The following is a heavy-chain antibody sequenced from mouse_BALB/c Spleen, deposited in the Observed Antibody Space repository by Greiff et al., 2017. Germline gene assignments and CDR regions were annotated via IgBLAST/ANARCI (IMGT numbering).Heavy chain of an antibody. CDR2: ISSGSSTI. CDR1: GFTFSSFG. D-gene: IGHD1-1*01. Sequence: EVQRVESGGGLVQPGGSRKLSCAASGFTFSSFGMHWVRQAPEKGLEWVAYISSGSSTIYYADTVKGRFTISRDNPKNTLFLQMTSLRSEDTAMYYCARHVYGSSYFDYWGQGTTLTVSS. CDR3: ARHVYGSSYFDY. V-gene: IGHV5-17*02. J-gene: IGHJ2*01.